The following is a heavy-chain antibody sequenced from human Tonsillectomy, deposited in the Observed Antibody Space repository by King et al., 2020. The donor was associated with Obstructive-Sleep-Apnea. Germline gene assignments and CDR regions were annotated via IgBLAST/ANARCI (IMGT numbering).Heavy chain of an antibody. J-gene: IGHJ4*02. V-gene: IGHV5-10-1*03. CDR2: IDPSDSDT. D-gene: IGHD6-13*01. CDR3: AKEYSSSWSNDY. Sequence: VQLVESGAEVKKPGESLRISCKGSGYSFTSYWISWVRQMPGKGLEYMGRIDPSDSDTNYSPSFQGHVTISVDKSINTAYLQWRSLKASDTAMYYCAKEYSSSWSNDYWGQGTLVTVSS. CDR1: GYSFTSYW.